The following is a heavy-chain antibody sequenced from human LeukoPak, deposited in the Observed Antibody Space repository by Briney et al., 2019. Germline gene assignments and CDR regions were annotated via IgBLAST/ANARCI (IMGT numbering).Heavy chain of an antibody. V-gene: IGHV4-38-2*01. CDR1: DYSISSGYY. D-gene: IGHD3-3*01. CDR2: FYHSGST. J-gene: IGHJ4*02. Sequence: SETLSLTCAVSDYSISSGYYWGWIRQPPGKGLEWIGSFYHSGSTYYSPSLKSQVTISVDTSKNQFSLKLTSVTAADTAVYYCARSRGFWSGSDYWGQGTLVTVSS. CDR3: ARSRGFWSGSDY.